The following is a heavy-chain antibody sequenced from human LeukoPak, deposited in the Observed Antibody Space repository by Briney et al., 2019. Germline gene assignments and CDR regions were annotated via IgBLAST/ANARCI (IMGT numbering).Heavy chain of an antibody. J-gene: IGHJ4*02. CDR3: ARDDNYGSDY. D-gene: IGHD3-10*01. CDR1: GFIFRNYW. V-gene: IGHV3-7*04. CDR2: INQDGSEK. Sequence: GGSLRLSCVASGFIFRNYWMSWVRQAPGKGLERVANINQDGSEKYYMDSVKGRFTISRDNTKNSLFLQMNTLRADDTAVYYCARDDNYGSDYWGQGTLVIVSS.